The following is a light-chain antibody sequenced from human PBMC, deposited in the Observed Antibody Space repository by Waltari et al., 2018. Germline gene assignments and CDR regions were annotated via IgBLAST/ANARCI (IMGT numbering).Light chain of an antibody. J-gene: IGLJ3*02. CDR3: YSTLGSDNHGAV. V-gene: IGLV3-10*03. CDR1: PLPKKY. Sequence: SSELTQPPSMPVSPGLTARHTCSRDPLPKKYFYWYHQKSGRAPVLVIYEDNKRPSGMSGGFSGSSSGTMAALTISGAQVEDEDDYYCYSTLGSDNHGAVFGGGTTLTVL. CDR2: EDN.